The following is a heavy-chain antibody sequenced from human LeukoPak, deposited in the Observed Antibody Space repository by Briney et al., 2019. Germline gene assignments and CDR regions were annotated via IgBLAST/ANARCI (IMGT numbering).Heavy chain of an antibody. D-gene: IGHD3-10*01. V-gene: IGHV4-34*01. CDR2: INHSGST. CDR1: GGSFSGYY. J-gene: IGHJ4*02. CDR3: ARGGSGSYYAADNYFDY. Sequence: LETLSLTCAVYGGSFSGYYWSWIRQPPGKGLEWIGEINHSGSTNYNPSLKSRVTISVDTSKNQFSLKLSSVTAADTAVYYCARGGSGSYYAADNYFDYWGQGTLVTVSS.